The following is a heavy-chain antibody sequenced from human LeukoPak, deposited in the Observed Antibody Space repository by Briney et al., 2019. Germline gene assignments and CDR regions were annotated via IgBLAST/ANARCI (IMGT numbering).Heavy chain of an antibody. CDR3: ARGRYSSSGYHHFGY. CDR2: MNPNSGST. V-gene: IGHV1-8*01. CDR1: GYTFTTYD. J-gene: IGHJ4*02. Sequence: ASVKVSCKASGYTFTTYDMTWVRRATGQGLEWIRWMNPNSGSTGYAQKFQGRVTMTRNTSINTAYMELSSLRSEDSAVYYCARGRYSSSGYHHFGYWGQGTLVTVSS. D-gene: IGHD6-13*01.